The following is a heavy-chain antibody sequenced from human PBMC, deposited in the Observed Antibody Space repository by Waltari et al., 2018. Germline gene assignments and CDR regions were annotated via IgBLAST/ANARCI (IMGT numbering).Heavy chain of an antibody. D-gene: IGHD6-19*01. Sequence: EVQLVESGGGLIQLGGSLRLSCEASGFTVSSNYMSWVRQAPGKGLGWVSVIYSDGRTVYADSVKGRFTISRDNLKNTVDLQMSSLRADDTAVYYCARNKGWYGDGYFDYWGQGTLVSVSS. CDR1: GFTVSSNY. CDR2: IYSDGRT. V-gene: IGHV3-53*01. CDR3: ARNKGWYGDGYFDY. J-gene: IGHJ4*02.